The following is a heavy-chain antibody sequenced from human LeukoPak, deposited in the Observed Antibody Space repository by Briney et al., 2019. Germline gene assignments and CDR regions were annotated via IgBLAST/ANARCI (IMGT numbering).Heavy chain of an antibody. J-gene: IGHJ4*02. D-gene: IGHD1-14*01. Sequence: GGSLRLSCAASGFTFSSYAMHWVRQAPGKGLECLAVISYDGSNKYYADSVKGRFTISRDNSKNTLYLQMNSLRAEDTAVYYCARDRDRRNLGSLDYWGQGTLVTVSS. CDR1: GFTFSSYA. V-gene: IGHV3-30-3*01. CDR3: ARDRDRRNLGSLDY. CDR2: ISYDGSNK.